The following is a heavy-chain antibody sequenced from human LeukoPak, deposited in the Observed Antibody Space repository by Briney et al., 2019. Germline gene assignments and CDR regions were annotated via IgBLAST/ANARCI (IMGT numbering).Heavy chain of an antibody. CDR1: GGTFSSYA. D-gene: IGHD5-24*01. CDR3: GRVDMATTKDY. Sequence: SVKVSCKASGGTFSSYAISWVRQAPGQGLEWMGRIIPIFGTANYAQKFQGRVTITTDESTSTAYMELSSLRSDDTAVYYCGRVDMATTKDYWGQGTLVTVSS. CDR2: IIPIFGTA. J-gene: IGHJ4*02. V-gene: IGHV1-69*05.